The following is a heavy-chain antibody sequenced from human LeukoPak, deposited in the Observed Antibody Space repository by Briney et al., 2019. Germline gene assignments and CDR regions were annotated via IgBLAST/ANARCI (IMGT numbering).Heavy chain of an antibody. CDR3: ARDLEYCSSTSCDGGGFDY. D-gene: IGHD2-2*01. J-gene: IGHJ4*02. V-gene: IGHV3-11*04. Sequence: PGGSLRLSCAASGFTFSDYYMSWIRQAPGKGLEWVSYISSSGSTIYYADSVKGRFTISRDNAKNSLYLQMNSLRAEDTAVYYCARDLEYCSSTSCDGGGFDYWGQGTLVTVSS. CDR2: ISSSGSTI. CDR1: GFTFSDYY.